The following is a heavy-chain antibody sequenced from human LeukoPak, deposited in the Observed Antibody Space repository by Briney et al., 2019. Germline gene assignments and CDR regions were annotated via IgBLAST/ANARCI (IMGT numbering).Heavy chain of an antibody. J-gene: IGHJ5*02. CDR1: GYSFTTFW. CDR2: IDPSDSYT. Sequence: GESLKISCKVSGYSFTTFWIGWVRQMPGKGLEWMGRIDPSDSYTNYSPSFEGNVTLSVDKSTSTAYLQWSNLEASDTAMYYCARVYCTSATCDNWFDPWGQGTLVTVSS. D-gene: IGHD2-8*02. V-gene: IGHV5-10-1*01. CDR3: ARVYCTSATCDNWFDP.